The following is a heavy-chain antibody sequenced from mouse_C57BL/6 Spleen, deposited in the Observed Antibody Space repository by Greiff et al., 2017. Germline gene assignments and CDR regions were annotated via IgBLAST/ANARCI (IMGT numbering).Heavy chain of an antibody. Sequence: QVQLQQSGAELVRPGSSVKLSCKASGYTFTSYWMHWVKQRPIQGLEWIGNIDPSDSETHYNQKFKDKATLTVDKSSSTAYMQLSSLASEDSAVYYCARDGGQGGYFDYWGQGTTLTVSS. CDR2: IDPSDSET. CDR1: GYTFTSYW. V-gene: IGHV1-52*01. CDR3: ARDGGQGGYFDY. D-gene: IGHD3-3*01. J-gene: IGHJ2*01.